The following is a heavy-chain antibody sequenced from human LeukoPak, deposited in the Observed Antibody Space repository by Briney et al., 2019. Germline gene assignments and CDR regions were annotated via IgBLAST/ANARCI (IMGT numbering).Heavy chain of an antibody. V-gene: IGHV3-21*01. D-gene: IGHD2-2*02. Sequence: PGGSLRLSCAASGFTFSSYSMNWVRQAPGKGLEWVSSISSSSSYIYYADSVKGRFTISRDNAKNSLYLQMNSLRAEDTAVYYCARDEDIVVVPAAIPNWFDPWGQGTLVTVSS. CDR3: ARDEDIVVVPAAIPNWFDP. J-gene: IGHJ5*02. CDR2: ISSSSSYI. CDR1: GFTFSSYS.